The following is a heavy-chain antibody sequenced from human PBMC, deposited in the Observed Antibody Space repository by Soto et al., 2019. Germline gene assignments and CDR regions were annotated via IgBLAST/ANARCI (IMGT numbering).Heavy chain of an antibody. Sequence: QVQLVQSGAEVKKPGSSVKVSCKASGGTFSSYAISWVRQAPGQGLEWMGGIIPIFGTADYAQKCQGRVTITADEYKSTAYMERSSLRFEDTAVYYCASHYDSSGYYYRGLDYWGQGTLVTVSS. CDR1: GGTFSSYA. V-gene: IGHV1-69*12. D-gene: IGHD3-22*01. J-gene: IGHJ4*02. CDR3: ASHYDSSGYYYRGLDY. CDR2: IIPIFGTA.